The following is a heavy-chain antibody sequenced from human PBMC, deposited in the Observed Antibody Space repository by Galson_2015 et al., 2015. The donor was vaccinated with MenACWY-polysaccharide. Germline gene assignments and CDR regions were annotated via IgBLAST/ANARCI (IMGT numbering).Heavy chain of an antibody. CDR1: GFPFSTYW. Sequence: SLRLSCAASGFPFSTYWMSWVRQAPGKGLEWVAKIKEDGSGTDYVDSVKGRFSISRDNAQNSLFLQMNNLRVEDTAEYYCVRLTRTTLTTWGVFHYWGQGTLVTVSS. V-gene: IGHV3-7*01. D-gene: IGHD4-17*01. J-gene: IGHJ4*02. CDR2: IKEDGSGT. CDR3: VRLTRTTLTTWGVFHY.